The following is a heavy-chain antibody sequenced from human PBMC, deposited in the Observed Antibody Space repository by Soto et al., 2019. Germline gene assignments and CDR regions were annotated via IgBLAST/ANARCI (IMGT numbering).Heavy chain of an antibody. CDR3: ARDGSTSWYSYDYHGMDL. D-gene: IGHD5-18*01. V-gene: IGHV3-7*05. CDR2: INLDGSEK. Sequence: EVQLVESGGGLVQPGGSLRLSCAASGFTFRTYWLSWVRQVPGKGLEWVANINLDGSEKNYVDSVKGRFTISRDNARKSLYLQMSRLRAEDTALYYCARDGSTSWYSYDYHGMDLWGQGTTVTVSS. CDR1: GFTFRTYW. J-gene: IGHJ6*02.